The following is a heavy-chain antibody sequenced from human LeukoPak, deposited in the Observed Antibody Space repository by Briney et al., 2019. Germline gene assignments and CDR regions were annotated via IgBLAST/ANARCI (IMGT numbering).Heavy chain of an antibody. V-gene: IGHV1-2*02. J-gene: IGHJ6*04. Sequence: ASVKVSCKASGYTFTGYYMHWVRQAPGQGLEWMGWINPNSGGTNYAQKFQGRVTMTRDTSISTAYMELRRLRSDDTAVYYCARRGIVAAEMDVWGKGTTVTVSS. D-gene: IGHD1-26*01. CDR3: ARRGIVAAEMDV. CDR1: GYTFTGYY. CDR2: INPNSGGT.